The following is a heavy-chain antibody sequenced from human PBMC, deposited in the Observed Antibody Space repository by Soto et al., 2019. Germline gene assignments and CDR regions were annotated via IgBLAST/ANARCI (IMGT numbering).Heavy chain of an antibody. CDR1: GFTFSSYG. J-gene: IGHJ6*02. V-gene: IGHV3-30*18. Sequence: GGSLRLSCAASGFTFSSYGMHWVRQAPGKWLEWVAVISYDGSNKYYADSVKGRFTISRDNSKNTLYLQMNSLRAEDTAVYYCAKDQRSSSSYYYYGMDVWGQGXTVTVSS. CDR2: ISYDGSNK. CDR3: AKDQRSSSSYYYYGMDV. D-gene: IGHD6-6*01.